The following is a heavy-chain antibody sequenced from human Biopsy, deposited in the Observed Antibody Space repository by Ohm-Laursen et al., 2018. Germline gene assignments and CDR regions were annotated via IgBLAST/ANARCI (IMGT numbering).Heavy chain of an antibody. CDR2: MNPANGDA. D-gene: IGHD3-3*01. CDR3: ARVRSGGRVTVFGVEVKTGWLDT. Sequence: SVKVSCKSSGYSFTTYDINWVRQAPGQGLEWMGWMNPANGDAGYAQSFRGRVTMTRSTSITTAYMELSSLGSEDTAVYYCARVRSGGRVTVFGVEVKTGWLDTWGQGTLVTVSS. J-gene: IGHJ5*02. V-gene: IGHV1-8*01. CDR1: GYSFTTYD.